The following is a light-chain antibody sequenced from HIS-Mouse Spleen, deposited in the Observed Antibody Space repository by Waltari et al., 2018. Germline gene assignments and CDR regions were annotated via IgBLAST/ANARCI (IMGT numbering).Light chain of an antibody. CDR3: QSADSSGTYVV. CDR1: ALPKQY. J-gene: IGLJ2*01. Sequence: SYELTHPPSVSVSPGQKARITCSGDALPKQYAYWYQQKPGQAPVLVIYKDSERPSGIPERCSGSSSGTTVTLTISGVQAEDEADYYCQSADSSGTYVVFGGGTKLTVL. CDR2: KDS. V-gene: IGLV3-25*03.